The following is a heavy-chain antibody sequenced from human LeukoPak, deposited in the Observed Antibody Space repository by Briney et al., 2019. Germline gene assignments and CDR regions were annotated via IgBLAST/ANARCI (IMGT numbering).Heavy chain of an antibody. J-gene: IGHJ6*02. CDR3: ARDRGGYGGMDV. CDR1: GGSISSGDYY. V-gene: IGHV4-30-4*01. Sequence: SQTLSLTCTVSGGSISSGDYYWSWIRQPPGKGLEWIGYIYYSGSTYYNPSLKSRVTISVGTSKNQFSLKLSSVTAADTAVYYCARDRGGYGGMDVWGQGTTVTVSS. CDR2: IYYSGST. D-gene: IGHD3-10*01.